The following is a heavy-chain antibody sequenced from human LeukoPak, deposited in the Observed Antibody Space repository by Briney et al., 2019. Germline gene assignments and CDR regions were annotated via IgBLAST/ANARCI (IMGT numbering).Heavy chain of an antibody. Sequence: PGGSLRLSCAASGFTFSSYAMNWVRQAPGKGLEWVSSISSSGTYIYYADSVKGRFTISRDNAKNSLYLQMNSLRAEDTAVYYCARSYYDILTGYPGVWGQGTLVTVSS. CDR3: ARSYYDILTGYPGV. J-gene: IGHJ4*02. CDR2: ISSSGTYI. D-gene: IGHD3-9*01. CDR1: GFTFSSYA. V-gene: IGHV3-21*01.